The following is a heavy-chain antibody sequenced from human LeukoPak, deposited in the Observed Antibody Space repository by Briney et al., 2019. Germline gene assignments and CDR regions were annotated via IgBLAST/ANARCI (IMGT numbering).Heavy chain of an antibody. J-gene: IGHJ4*02. CDR1: GFTFSSYG. D-gene: IGHD4-17*01. V-gene: IGHV3-33*01. CDR3: AREKSTVTTGLGY. Sequence: GGSLRLSCAASGFTFSSYGMHWVRQAPGKGLEWVAVIWYDGSNKYYADSVKGRFTISRDNSKNTLYLQMNSLRAEGTAVYYCAREKSTVTTGLGYWGQGTLVTVSS. CDR2: IWYDGSNK.